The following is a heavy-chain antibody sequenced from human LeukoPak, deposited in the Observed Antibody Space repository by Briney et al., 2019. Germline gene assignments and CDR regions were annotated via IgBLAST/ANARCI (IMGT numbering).Heavy chain of an antibody. CDR2: IIPIFGTA. J-gene: IGHJ5*02. CDR1: GGTFSSYA. Sequence: ASVKVSCKASGGTFSSYAISWVRQAPGQGLEWMGGIIPIFGTANYAQKFQGRVTITTDESTSTAYMELSSLRSEDTAVYYCARDQYCSSTSCYSRFHRGWFDPWGQGTLVTVSS. V-gene: IGHV1-69*05. CDR3: ARDQYCSSTSCYSRFHRGWFDP. D-gene: IGHD2-2*01.